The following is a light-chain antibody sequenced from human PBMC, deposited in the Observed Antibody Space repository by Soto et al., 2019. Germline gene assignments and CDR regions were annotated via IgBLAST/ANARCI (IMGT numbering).Light chain of an antibody. CDR3: QQYNNWPPWT. CDR1: QSVSSN. J-gene: IGKJ1*01. CDR2: GAS. V-gene: IGKV3-15*01. Sequence: EIVLTPSPGTLSLSPGERATLSCRASQSVSSNLAWYQQKPGQAPRLLIYGASTRATGIPARFSGSGSGTKFTLTISSLQSEDFAVYYCQQYNNWPPWTFGQGTKVDIK.